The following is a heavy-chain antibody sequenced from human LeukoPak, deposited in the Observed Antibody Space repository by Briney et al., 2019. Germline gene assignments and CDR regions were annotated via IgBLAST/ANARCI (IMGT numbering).Heavy chain of an antibody. CDR3: ARHEGWLQSDYYYGMDV. Sequence: PSETLSLTCAVSGGSISSSNWWSWVRQPPGKGLEWIGEIYHSGSTNYNPSLKSRVTISVDTSKNQFSLKLSSVTAADTAVYYCARHEGWLQSDYYYGMDVWGQGTTVTVSS. V-gene: IGHV4-4*02. CDR2: IYHSGST. D-gene: IGHD5-24*01. J-gene: IGHJ6*02. CDR1: GGSISSSNW.